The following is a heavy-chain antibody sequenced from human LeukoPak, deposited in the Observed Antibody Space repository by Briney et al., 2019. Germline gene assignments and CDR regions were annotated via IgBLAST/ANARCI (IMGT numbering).Heavy chain of an antibody. Sequence: PGQSLRLSCAASGFTFSSYEMNWVRQAPGKGLEWVSYISGSGSTIYYADSVKGRFTISRDNAKNSLYLQMNSLRAEDTALYYCARGAYGDSYWGQGALVTVSS. CDR3: ARGAYGDSY. V-gene: IGHV3-48*03. D-gene: IGHD4-17*01. CDR2: ISGSGSTI. CDR1: GFTFSSYE. J-gene: IGHJ4*02.